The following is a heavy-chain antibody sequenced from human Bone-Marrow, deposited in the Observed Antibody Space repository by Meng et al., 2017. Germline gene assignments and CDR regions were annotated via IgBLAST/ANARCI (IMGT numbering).Heavy chain of an antibody. CDR3: ARGGDVDRRYYYGMDV. J-gene: IGHJ6*02. CDR2: MNPNSGNT. V-gene: IGHV1-8*03. Sequence: ASVKVSCKASGYTFTSYDINWVRQATGQGHEWMGWMNPNSGNTGYAQKFQGRVTITRNTSISTAYMELSSLRSEDTAVYYCARGGDVDRRYYYGMDVWGQGTTVTVSS. D-gene: IGHD1-14*01. CDR1: GYTFTSYD.